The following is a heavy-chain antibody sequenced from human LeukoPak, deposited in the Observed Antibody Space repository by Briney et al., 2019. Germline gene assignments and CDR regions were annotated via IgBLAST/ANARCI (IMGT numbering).Heavy chain of an antibody. D-gene: IGHD1-14*01. J-gene: IGHJ4*02. CDR2: MNPNSGDT. Sequence: ASVKVSCKASGYTFTGHYMHWVRQAPGQGLEWMGWMNPNSGDTNYAQKFQGRVTMTRDTSISTGYMELSRLKSDDTAVYYCALWAIEPLDYWGQGTLVTVSS. CDR1: GYTFTGHY. V-gene: IGHV1-2*02. CDR3: ALWAIEPLDY.